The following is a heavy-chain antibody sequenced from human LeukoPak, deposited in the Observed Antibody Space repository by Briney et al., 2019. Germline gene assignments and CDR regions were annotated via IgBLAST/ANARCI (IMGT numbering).Heavy chain of an antibody. J-gene: IGHJ4*02. D-gene: IGHD6-13*01. V-gene: IGHV1-69*05. CDR2: IIPIFGTA. CDR3: ARVSIAAAGTLDY. CDR1: GGTFSSHA. Sequence: ASVKVSCKASGGTFSSHAISWVRQAPGQGLEWMGGIIPIFGTANYAQKFQGRVTITTDESTSTAYMELSSLRSEDTAVYYCARVSIAAAGTLDYWGQGTLVTVSS.